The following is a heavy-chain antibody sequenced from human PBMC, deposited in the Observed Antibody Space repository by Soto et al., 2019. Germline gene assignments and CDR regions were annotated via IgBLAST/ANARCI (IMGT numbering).Heavy chain of an antibody. D-gene: IGHD6-19*01. CDR3: ARVWVYSSGWYFDY. CDR2: ISSSSSYT. J-gene: IGHJ4*02. V-gene: IGHV3-11*05. Sequence: QVQLVESGGGLVKPGGSLRLSCAASGFTFSDYYMSWIRQAPGKGLEWVSYISSSSSYTNYADSVKGRFTISRDKAKNSLYLQMNILRAEDTAVYYCARVWVYSSGWYFDYWGQGTLVTVSS. CDR1: GFTFSDYY.